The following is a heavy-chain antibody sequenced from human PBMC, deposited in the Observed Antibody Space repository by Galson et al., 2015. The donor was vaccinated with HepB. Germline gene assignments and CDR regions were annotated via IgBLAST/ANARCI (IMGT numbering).Heavy chain of an antibody. CDR1: GFTFSSYG. CDR3: AKAPEGIAAAGVDY. CDR2: ISYDGSNK. V-gene: IGHV3-30*18. J-gene: IGHJ4*02. D-gene: IGHD6-13*01. Sequence: SLRLSCAASGFTFSSYGMHWVRQAPGKGLEWVAVISYDGSNKYYADSVKGRFTISRDNSKNTLYLQMNSLRAEDTAVYYCAKAPEGIAAAGVDYWGQGTLVTVSS.